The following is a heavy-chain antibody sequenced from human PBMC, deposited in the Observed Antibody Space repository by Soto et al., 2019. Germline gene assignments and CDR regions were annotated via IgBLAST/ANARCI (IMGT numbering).Heavy chain of an antibody. Sequence: QPGGSLRLSCAASGFTFSSYWMHWVRQAPGKGLVWVSATTSGGGVTYYADSVKGRFTISRDNSKNTLYLQMNSLRAEDTAVYYCVKSFDYDILTGYTSYFDYWGQGTLVTVSS. CDR3: VKSFDYDILTGYTSYFDY. D-gene: IGHD3-9*01. CDR2: TTSGGGVT. V-gene: IGHV3-23*01. CDR1: GFTFSSYW. J-gene: IGHJ4*02.